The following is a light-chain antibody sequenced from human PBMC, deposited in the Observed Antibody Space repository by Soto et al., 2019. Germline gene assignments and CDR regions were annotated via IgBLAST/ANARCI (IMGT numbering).Light chain of an antibody. J-gene: IGKJ1*01. Sequence: EIVLTQSPGTLSLSPGERATLSCRASQSVSSSYLAWYQQKPGQAPGLLIYGASTRATGIPDRFSGSGSGTYFTLTISSLEPEDFAVYYCQEDGSSPPWTFGQGTRVEIK. CDR1: QSVSSSY. V-gene: IGKV3-20*01. CDR2: GAS. CDR3: QEDGSSPPWT.